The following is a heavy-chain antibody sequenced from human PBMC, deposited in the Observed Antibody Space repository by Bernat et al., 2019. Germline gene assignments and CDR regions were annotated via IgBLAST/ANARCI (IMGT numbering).Heavy chain of an antibody. V-gene: IGHV3-74*01. CDR1: GFTFRSYW. CDR3: ARGGFHHGFDI. Sequence: EVQLVESGGNLVQPGGSLRLSCAASGFTFRSYWIHWVRQAPGKGLVWVSRIDSDGSDTIYAESVRGRFTISRDNAKNTLYLQMNSLRADDTAVYYCARGGFHHGFDIWGQGTMVTVSS. J-gene: IGHJ3*02. CDR2: IDSDGSDT. D-gene: IGHD2-21*01.